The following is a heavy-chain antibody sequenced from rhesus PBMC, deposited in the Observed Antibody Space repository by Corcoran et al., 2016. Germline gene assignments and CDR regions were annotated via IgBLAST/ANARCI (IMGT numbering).Heavy chain of an antibody. CDR3: VRDLSNRFDV. J-gene: IGHJ5-1*01. CDR2: IHGKRENT. Sequence: QVNLQQWGEGLVQPSETLSLTCAVYGGSISGYSYWTWIRQPPGKGLEWFGFIHGKRENTNDSPARKNRITMSKDTAKNQFSLRLTSVTGADTAVDYFVRDLSNRFDVWGPGVLVTVSS. V-gene: IGHV4-73*01. D-gene: IGHD4-23*01. CDR1: GGSISGYSY.